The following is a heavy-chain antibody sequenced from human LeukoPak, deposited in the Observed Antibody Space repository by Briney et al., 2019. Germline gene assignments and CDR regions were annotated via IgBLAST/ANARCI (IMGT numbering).Heavy chain of an antibody. Sequence: PGGSLRLSCAASRFTFTNSWMHWVRQAPGKGLVWVSRINSDGSSTTYADFVKGRFTISRDNAKNTLYLQMNSLRAEDTAVYYCAREHWHYYYMDVWGKGTTVTVSS. V-gene: IGHV3-74*01. CDR3: AREHWHYYYMDV. CDR1: RFTFTNSW. J-gene: IGHJ6*03. D-gene: IGHD1-1*01. CDR2: INSDGSST.